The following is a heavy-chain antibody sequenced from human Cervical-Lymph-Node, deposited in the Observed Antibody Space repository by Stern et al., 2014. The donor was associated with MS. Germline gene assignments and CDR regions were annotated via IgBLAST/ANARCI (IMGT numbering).Heavy chain of an antibody. J-gene: IGHJ4*02. D-gene: IGHD1-1*01. CDR2: ISVNGRNT. CDR1: GFTFSSSA. CDR3: GVAGNY. Sequence: EVQLLESGGGLVQPGGSLRLSCAGSGFTFSSSAMNWVRQAPGKGLEWVSGISVNGRNTYYADSVKGRFTISRDTSTHPLDLQMNSLIADDTAVYYCGVAGNYWGQGTLVTVSS. V-gene: IGHV3-23*01.